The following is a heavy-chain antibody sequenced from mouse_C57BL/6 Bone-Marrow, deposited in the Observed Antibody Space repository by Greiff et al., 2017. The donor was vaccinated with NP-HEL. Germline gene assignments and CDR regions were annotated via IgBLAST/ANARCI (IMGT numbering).Heavy chain of an antibody. CDR1: GFSLTSYG. V-gene: IGHV2-5*01. D-gene: IGHD6-1*01. J-gene: IGHJ2*01. Sequence: QVQLKESGPGLVQPSQSLSITCTVSGFSLTSYGVHWVRQSPGKGLEWLGVIWRGGSTDYNAAFMSRLSITKDNSKSQVFFKMNSLQADDTAIYYCAKNSSPTEDYFDYWGQGTTLTVSS. CDR2: IWRGGST. CDR3: AKNSSPTEDYFDY.